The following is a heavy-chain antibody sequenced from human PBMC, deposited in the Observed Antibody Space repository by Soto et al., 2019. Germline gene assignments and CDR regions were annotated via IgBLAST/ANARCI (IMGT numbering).Heavy chain of an antibody. CDR3: AREYSSSSANWFDP. CDR2: IYHSGST. J-gene: IGHJ5*02. V-gene: IGHV4-30-2*01. D-gene: IGHD6-6*01. CDR1: GGSISSGGYS. Sequence: PSETLSLTCAVSGGSISSGGYSWSWIRQPPGKGLEWIGYIYHSGSTYYNPSLKSRVTISVDRSKNQFSLKLSSVTAADTAVYYCAREYSSSSANWFDPWGQGTLVTVSS.